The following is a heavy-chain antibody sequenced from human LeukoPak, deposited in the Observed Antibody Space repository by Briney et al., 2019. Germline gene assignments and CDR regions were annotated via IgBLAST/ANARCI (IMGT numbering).Heavy chain of an antibody. D-gene: IGHD3-16*01. V-gene: IGHV4-4*07. CDR2: IYTSGST. Sequence: SETLSLTCTVSGGSISSYYWSWIRQPAGKGLEWIGRIYTSGSTNYNPSLNSRVTMSVDTSKNQCTLKLSSVTAADTAVYYCARVGDYALKDWGQGTLVAVSS. CDR3: ARVGDYALKD. CDR1: GGSISSYY. J-gene: IGHJ4*02.